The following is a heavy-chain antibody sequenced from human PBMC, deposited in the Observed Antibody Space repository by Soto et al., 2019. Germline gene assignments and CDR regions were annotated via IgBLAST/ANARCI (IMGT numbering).Heavy chain of an antibody. V-gene: IGHV4-38-2*01. CDR2: IYHSGST. Sequence: PSETLSLTCAVSGYSISSGYYWGWIRQPPGKGLEWIGSIYHSGSTYYNPSLKSRVTISVDTSKNQFSLKLSSVTAADTAVYYCARGNAVDYGASPDYWGQGTLVTVSS. CDR1: GYSISSGYY. D-gene: IGHD3-16*01. J-gene: IGHJ4*02. CDR3: ARGNAVDYGASPDY.